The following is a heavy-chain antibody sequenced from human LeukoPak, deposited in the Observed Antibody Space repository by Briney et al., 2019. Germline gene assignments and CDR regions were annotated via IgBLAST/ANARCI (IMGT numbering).Heavy chain of an antibody. CDR3: ARGFPSGKQWLTN. Sequence: ASVKVSCKASGVTLSNYGINWVRQAPGQGLEWMGWISAYNNNTNYAQKLQGRVTMTTDTSTSTAYMELTSLRSDNTAVYYCARGFPSGKQWLTNWGQGTLVTVSS. D-gene: IGHD6-19*01. CDR2: ISAYNNNT. V-gene: IGHV1-18*01. CDR1: GVTLSNYG. J-gene: IGHJ4*02.